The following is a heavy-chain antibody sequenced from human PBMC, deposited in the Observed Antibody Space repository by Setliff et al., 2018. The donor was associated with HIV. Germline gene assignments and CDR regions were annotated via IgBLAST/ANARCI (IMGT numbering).Heavy chain of an antibody. V-gene: IGHV3-23*01. D-gene: IGHD3-16*01. J-gene: IGHJ4*02. CDR3: ANPPLKGHLGVGFDY. CDR2: ISGSGGSP. Sequence: GGSLRLSCAASGLTFSSYAMSWVRQAPGKGLEWVSSISGSGGSPYYADSVKGRFTISRDDSKNTLFLQMNSLRAEDTAVYYCANPPLKGHLGVGFDYWGQGTQVTVSS. CDR1: GLTFSSYA.